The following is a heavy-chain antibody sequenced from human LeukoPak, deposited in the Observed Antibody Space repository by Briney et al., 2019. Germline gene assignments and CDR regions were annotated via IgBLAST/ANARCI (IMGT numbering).Heavy chain of an antibody. Sequence: SETLSLTCAVYGGSFGGYYWDWIRQPPGKGLEWVGEINDSGSTNYNPSLKSRVTISVDTSKSQFSLKLTSVTAADTAVYFCARNSAYSRSSGTNLWGQGTLVTVSS. V-gene: IGHV4-34*01. CDR3: ARNSAYSRSSGTNL. CDR1: GGSFGGYY. D-gene: IGHD6-6*01. J-gene: IGHJ4*02. CDR2: INDSGST.